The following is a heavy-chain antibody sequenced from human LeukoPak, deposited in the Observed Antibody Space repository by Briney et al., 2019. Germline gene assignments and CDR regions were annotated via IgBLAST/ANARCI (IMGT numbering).Heavy chain of an antibody. V-gene: IGHV3-7*01. J-gene: IGHJ6*03. CDR2: IKRDGSEK. D-gene: IGHD2-2*01. Sequence: GGSLRLSCAASGFTFSSYWMSWVRQAPGKGLEWVANIKRDGSEKYYVDSVKGRFTISRDNAKNSLYLQMNSLRAKDTAVYYCARDGCSSTSCYLPYQYYYMNVWGQGTTVTVSS. CDR1: GFTFSSYW. CDR3: ARDGCSSTSCYLPYQYYYMNV.